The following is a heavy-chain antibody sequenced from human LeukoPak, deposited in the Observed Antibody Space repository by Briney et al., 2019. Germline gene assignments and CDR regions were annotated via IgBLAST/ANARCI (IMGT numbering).Heavy chain of an antibody. J-gene: IGHJ6*02. CDR1: GYTFTSYG. CDR2: ISAYNGNT. V-gene: IGHV1-18*01. CDR3: ARDQPGGFLEWLPSPYGMDV. Sequence: ASVKVSCKASGYTFTSYGISWVRQAPGQGLEWMGWISAYNGNTNYAQKLQGRVTMTTDTSTSTAYMELRSLRSDDTAVYYCARDQPGGFLEWLPSPYGMDVWGQGTTVTASS. D-gene: IGHD3-3*01.